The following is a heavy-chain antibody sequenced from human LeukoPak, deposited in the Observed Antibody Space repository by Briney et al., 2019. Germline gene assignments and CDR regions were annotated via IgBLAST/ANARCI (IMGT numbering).Heavy chain of an antibody. V-gene: IGHV3-7*01. Sequence: GGSLRLSCAASEFTFSTHWVSWVRQAPGKGLEWVANIKQDGSEKYYVDSVKGRFTISRDNAKNSLYLQMNSLRAEDTAVYYCARDRKATVYYYYGMDVWGQGTTVTVSS. CDR3: ARDRKATVYYYYGMDV. D-gene: IGHD4-11*01. CDR1: EFTFSTHW. J-gene: IGHJ6*02. CDR2: IKQDGSEK.